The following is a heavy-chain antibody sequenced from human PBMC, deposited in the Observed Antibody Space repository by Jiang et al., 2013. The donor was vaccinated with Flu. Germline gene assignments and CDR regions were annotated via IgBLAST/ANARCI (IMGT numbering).Heavy chain of an antibody. Sequence: VESGGGVVQPGRSLRLSCSASGFTFSIYGVHWVRQAPGKGLEWVALISYDGSHTFYADSVKGRFTISRDNFKNTLYLEMSSLRPEDTAVYYCAKDLYYDSSGYYSEAMGHFDYWGQGTLVTVSS. CDR2: ISYDGSHT. J-gene: IGHJ4*02. CDR1: GFTFSIYG. D-gene: IGHD3-22*01. CDR3: AKDLYYDSSGYYSEAMGHFDY. V-gene: IGHV3-30*18.